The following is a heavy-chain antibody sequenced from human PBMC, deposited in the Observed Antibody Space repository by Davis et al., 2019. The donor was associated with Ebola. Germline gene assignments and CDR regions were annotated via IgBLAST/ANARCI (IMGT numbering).Heavy chain of an antibody. CDR3: AGLDTAMVTSDY. D-gene: IGHD5-18*01. J-gene: IGHJ4*02. CDR2: ISSSSSYI. CDR1: GFTFSSYS. V-gene: IGHV3-21*01. Sequence: PGGSLRLSCAASGFTFSSYSMNWVRQAPGKGLEWVSSISSSSSYIYYADSVKGRFTISRDNAKNSLYLQMNSLRAEDTAVYYCAGLDTAMVTSDYWGQGTLVTVSS.